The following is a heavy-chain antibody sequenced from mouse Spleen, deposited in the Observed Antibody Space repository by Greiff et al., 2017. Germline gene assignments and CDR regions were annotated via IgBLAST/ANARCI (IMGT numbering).Heavy chain of an antibody. V-gene: IGHV1-64*01. J-gene: IGHJ2*01. D-gene: IGHD1-1*01. CDR1: GYTFTSYW. CDR2: IHPNSGST. Sequence: QVQLQQPGAELVKPGASVKLSCKASGYTFTSYWMHWVKQRPGQGLEWIGMIHPNSGSTNYNEKFKSKATLTVDKSSSTAYMQLSSLTSEDSAVYYCATVVATYYFDYWGQGTTLTVSS. CDR3: ATVVATYYFDY.